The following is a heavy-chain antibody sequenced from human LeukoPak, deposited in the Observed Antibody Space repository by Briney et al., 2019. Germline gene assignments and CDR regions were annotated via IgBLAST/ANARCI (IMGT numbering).Heavy chain of an antibody. CDR2: ISSNGGST. V-gene: IGHV3-64D*09. J-gene: IGHJ4*02. Sequence: GGSLRLSCSASGFTFSYYAMHWVRQAAGKGLEFVSGISSNGGSTYYADSLKGRFTVSRDNSNDTLYLQMSSLRAEDTAIYYCAKGPTYDSLPYYFDYWGQGTLVTVSS. CDR3: AKGPTYDSLPYYFDY. D-gene: IGHD3-22*01. CDR1: GFTFSYYA.